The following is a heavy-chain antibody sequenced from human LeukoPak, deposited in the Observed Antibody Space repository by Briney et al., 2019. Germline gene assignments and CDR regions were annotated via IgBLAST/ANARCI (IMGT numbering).Heavy chain of an antibody. V-gene: IGHV1-69*13. CDR3: ARDLYYYDSSGYGPWFDP. J-gene: IGHJ5*02. D-gene: IGHD3-22*01. Sequence: SVKVSCKASGGTFISYAISWVRQAPGQGLEWMGGIIPIFGTANYAQKFQGRVTITADESTSTAYMELSSLRSEDTAVYYCARDLYYYDSSGYGPWFDPWGQGTLVTVSS. CDR2: IIPIFGTA. CDR1: GGTFISYA.